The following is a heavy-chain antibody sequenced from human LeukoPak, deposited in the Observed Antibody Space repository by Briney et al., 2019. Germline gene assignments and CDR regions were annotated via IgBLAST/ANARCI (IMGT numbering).Heavy chain of an antibody. D-gene: IGHD3-22*01. Sequence: ASVKVSCKASGYAFTSYGISWVRQAPGQGFEWMGWISTYNGNTNHAQKLQDRVTMTTDTSTSTAYMELRGLRSDDTAVYYCARTYDSSGHDAFDIWGQGTMVTVSS. CDR2: ISTYNGNT. J-gene: IGHJ3*02. V-gene: IGHV1-18*01. CDR1: GYAFTSYG. CDR3: ARTYDSSGHDAFDI.